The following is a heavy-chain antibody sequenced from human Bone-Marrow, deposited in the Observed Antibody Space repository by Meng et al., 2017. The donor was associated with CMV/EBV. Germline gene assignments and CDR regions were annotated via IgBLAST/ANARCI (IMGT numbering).Heavy chain of an antibody. V-gene: IGHV4-34*01. D-gene: IGHD3-10*01. CDR3: AGDSGWQPGGY. J-gene: IGHJ4*02. CDR1: GGSFSGYY. Sequence: SETLSLTCAVYGGSFSGYYWSWIRQAPGKGLEWIGEINHRRNTNYNPYLKGRVTITVDTSKNQFSLILNSVTAADTALYYCAGDSGWQPGGYWGQGNLVTFSS. CDR2: INHRRNT.